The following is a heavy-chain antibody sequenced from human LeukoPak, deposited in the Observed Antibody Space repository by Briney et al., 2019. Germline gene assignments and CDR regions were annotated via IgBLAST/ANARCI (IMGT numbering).Heavy chain of an antibody. Sequence: ASVKVSCKASGYTFTSYDINWVRQATGQGLEWMGWMNPNSGNTGYAQKFQGRVTMTRNTPISTAYMELSSLRSEDTAVYYCAKRGKDSSGYLGFDPWGQGTLVTVSS. CDR1: GYTFTSYD. V-gene: IGHV1-8*01. CDR3: AKRGKDSSGYLGFDP. J-gene: IGHJ5*02. CDR2: MNPNSGNT. D-gene: IGHD3-22*01.